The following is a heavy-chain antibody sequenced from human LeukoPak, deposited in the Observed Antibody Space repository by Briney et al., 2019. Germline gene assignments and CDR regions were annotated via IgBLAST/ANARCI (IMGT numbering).Heavy chain of an antibody. J-gene: IGHJ4*02. V-gene: IGHV4-59*12. CDR2: IYYSGST. CDR3: ARLPKYTYDSRIN. D-gene: IGHD3-22*01. CDR1: GGSISSYY. Sequence: MSSETLSLTCTVSGGSISSYYWSWIRQPPGKGLEWIGYIYYSGSTNYNPSLKSRVTISVDTSKNQFSLKLSSVTAADTAVYYCARLPKYTYDSRINWGQGTLVTVSS.